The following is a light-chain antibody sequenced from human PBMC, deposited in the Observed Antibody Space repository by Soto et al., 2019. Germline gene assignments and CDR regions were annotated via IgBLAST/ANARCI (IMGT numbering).Light chain of an antibody. CDR1: RSVGTT. CDR2: GAY. CDR3: QQYNNWPDMYT. J-gene: IGKJ2*01. Sequence: EMVMTQSPATLSVSPGERVILSCRASRSVGTTLAWYQQKPGQASRLLIYGAYTRATGIPARFSGDGSGTDFTLTISSLQSEDFAVYYCQQYNNWPDMYTFGQGTKLEIK. V-gene: IGKV3-15*01.